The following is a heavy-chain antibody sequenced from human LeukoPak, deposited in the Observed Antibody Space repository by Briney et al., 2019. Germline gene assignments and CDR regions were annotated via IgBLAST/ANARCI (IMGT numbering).Heavy chain of an antibody. CDR3: AKDSNYDVWNAYSPYYFDS. CDR2: VRYDGSSN. J-gene: IGHJ4*02. D-gene: IGHD3-3*01. Sequence: GRSLRLSCAASGFTLNDYGMHWVRHAPGKGLEWVSFVRYDGSSNYYANSVKGQFNISRDNSKNMLYLQLNSLRAEDTAVYYCAKDSNYDVWNAYSPYYFDSWGQGTLVTVSS. CDR1: GFTLNDYG. V-gene: IGHV3-30*02.